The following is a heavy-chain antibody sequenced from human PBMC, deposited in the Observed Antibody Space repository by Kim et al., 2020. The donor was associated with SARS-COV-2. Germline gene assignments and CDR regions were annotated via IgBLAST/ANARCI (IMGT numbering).Heavy chain of an antibody. CDR2: VYYSGST. CDR3: ARDNYCSGGSCYLGWFDP. CDR1: GGSVSSASYY. D-gene: IGHD2-15*01. Sequence: SETLSLTCSVSGGSVSSASYYWSWIRQPPGKGLECIAYVYYSGSTNYNPSLKSRVTISIDTSNNQFSLKLSSVTAADTAVYYCARDNYCSGGSCYLGWFDPWGQGTLVTVSS. J-gene: IGHJ5*02. V-gene: IGHV4-61*01.